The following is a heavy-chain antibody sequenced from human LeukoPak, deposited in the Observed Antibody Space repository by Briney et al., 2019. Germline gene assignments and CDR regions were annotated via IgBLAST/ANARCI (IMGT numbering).Heavy chain of an antibody. CDR1: GFTFRSFA. CDR2: ISASGHYI. V-gene: IGHV3-23*01. D-gene: IGHD2-2*01. J-gene: IGHJ6*03. CDR3: ARDGSWGDYQFYFYMDF. Sequence: PGGSLTLSCEAPGFTFRSFAMSWVRQAPGKGLEWLSGISASGHYIYQADSVKGRFTISRDNSKNTLYIEINSLKVEDTAVYYCARDGSWGDYQFYFYMDFWGKGTKVTVPS.